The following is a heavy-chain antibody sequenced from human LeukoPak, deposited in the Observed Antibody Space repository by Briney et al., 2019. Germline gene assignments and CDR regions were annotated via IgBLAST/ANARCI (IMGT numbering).Heavy chain of an antibody. CDR3: AKTGITQYSSGPGIDY. CDR2: ISDSGGST. J-gene: IGHJ4*02. V-gene: IGHV3-23*01. CDR1: GFTFSSYA. Sequence: PGGSLRLSCAASGFTFSSYAMSWVRQAPGKGLEWVSAISDSGGSTYYADSVKGRFTISRDNSKNTLYLQMNSLRAEDTAVYYCAKTGITQYSSGPGIDYWGQGTLVTVSS. D-gene: IGHD6-19*01.